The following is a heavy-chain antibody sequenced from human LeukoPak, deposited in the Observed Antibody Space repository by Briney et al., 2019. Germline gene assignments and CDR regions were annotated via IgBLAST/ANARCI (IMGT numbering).Heavy chain of an antibody. CDR1: GYSFTSYW. V-gene: IGHV5-51*01. CDR3: ARTPATKYSSSLYYMDV. J-gene: IGHJ6*03. Sequence: GESLKISCKGSGYSFTSYWIAWVRQVPGKGLEWMGIIYPSDSDSRYSPSFQGQVTISADKSVSTAYLQWSSLKASGTAMYFCARTPATKYSSSLYYMDVWGKGTTVTVSS. D-gene: IGHD6-6*01. CDR2: IYPSDSDS.